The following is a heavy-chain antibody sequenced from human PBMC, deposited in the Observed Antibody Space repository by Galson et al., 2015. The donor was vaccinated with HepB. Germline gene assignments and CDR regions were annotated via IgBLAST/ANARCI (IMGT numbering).Heavy chain of an antibody. J-gene: IGHJ3*02. D-gene: IGHD6-19*01. Sequence: CAASGFTFYVIHWVRQAPGKGLEWVAAISYDGNSKYYADSVKGRFTISRDISKTTMYLQMNSLRPEDTAVYYCARGSYSSGYCDALDIWGQGTMVTVSS. CDR2: ISYDGNSK. CDR1: GFTFYV. CDR3: ARGSYSSGYCDALDI. V-gene: IGHV3-30*04.